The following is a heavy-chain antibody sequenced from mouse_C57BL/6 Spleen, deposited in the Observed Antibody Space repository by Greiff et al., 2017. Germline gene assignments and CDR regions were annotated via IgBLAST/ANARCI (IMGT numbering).Heavy chain of an antibody. D-gene: IGHD2-5*01. Sequence: EVKVVESGGGLVQPGGSMKLSCVASGFTFSNYWMNWVRQSPEKGLEWVAQIRLKSDNYATHYAESVKGRFTISRDDSKSSVYLQMNNLRAEDTGIYYCTETYYSNYDYFDYWGQGTTLTVSS. J-gene: IGHJ2*01. V-gene: IGHV6-3*01. CDR1: GFTFSNYW. CDR3: TETYYSNYDYFDY. CDR2: IRLKSDNYAT.